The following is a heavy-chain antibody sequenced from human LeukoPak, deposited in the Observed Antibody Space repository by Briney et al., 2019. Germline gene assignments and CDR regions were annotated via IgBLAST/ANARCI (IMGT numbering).Heavy chain of an antibody. J-gene: IGHJ4*02. V-gene: IGHV3-15*07. CDR3: TTVVVVAATLRRFDY. CDR1: GFTFSNAW. Sequence: GGSLRLSCAASGFTFSNAWMNWVRQAPGKGLEWVGRIKSKTDGGTTDYAAPVKGRFTISRDDSKNTLYLQMSSLKTEDTAVYYCTTVVVVAATLRRFDYWGQGTLVTVSS. D-gene: IGHD2-15*01. CDR2: IKSKTDGGTT.